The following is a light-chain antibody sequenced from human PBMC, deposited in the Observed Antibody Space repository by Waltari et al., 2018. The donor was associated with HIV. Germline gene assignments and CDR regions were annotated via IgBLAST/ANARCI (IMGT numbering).Light chain of an antibody. Sequence: QSVLTQPPSVSAAPGQKVTISCSGSSSNIGHNFVSRYQQLPGTAPKLLIYDNYQRPSGIPDRFSGSKSGTSATLVITGLQTGDEANYYCGTWDSSLSAGVFGGGTKLTVL. CDR1: SSNIGHNF. V-gene: IGLV1-51*01. J-gene: IGLJ3*02. CDR2: DNY. CDR3: GTWDSSLSAGV.